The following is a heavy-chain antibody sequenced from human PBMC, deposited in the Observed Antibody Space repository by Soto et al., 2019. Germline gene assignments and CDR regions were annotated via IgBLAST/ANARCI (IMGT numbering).Heavy chain of an antibody. D-gene: IGHD4-4*01. CDR2: VFYTGRA. CDR3: ARDXDGRMTTSPHHSSVRDV. V-gene: IGHV4-59*01. J-gene: IGHJ6*02. Sequence: HPPGKRLEWIGYVFYTGRANNNASLKSRVSISLDTSNYQFSLKLSSVTAADTAVYYCARDXDGRMTTSPHHSSVRDVWGLGTAVPVSS.